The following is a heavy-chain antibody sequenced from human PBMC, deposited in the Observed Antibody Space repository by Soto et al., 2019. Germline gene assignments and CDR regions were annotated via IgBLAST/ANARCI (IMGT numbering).Heavy chain of an antibody. D-gene: IGHD6-6*01. CDR2: IYYSGST. CDR1: GGSVSSGSYY. Sequence: SETLSLTCTVSGGSVSSGSYYWSWIRQPPGKGLEWIGYIYYSGSTNYNPSLKSRVTISVDTSKNQFSLKLSSVTAADTAVYYCARRGAARPWYIDYWGQGTLVTVSS. CDR3: ARRGAARPWYIDY. V-gene: IGHV4-61*01. J-gene: IGHJ4*02.